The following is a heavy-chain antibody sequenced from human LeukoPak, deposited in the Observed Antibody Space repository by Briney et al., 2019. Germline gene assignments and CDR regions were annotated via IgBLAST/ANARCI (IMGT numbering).Heavy chain of an antibody. J-gene: IGHJ4*02. Sequence: RPSETLSLTCAVYGGSFSGYYWSWIRQPPGKGLEWIGEINHSGSTNYNPSLKSRVTISVDTSKNQFSPKLSSVTAADTAVYYCARSYSSSKTFDYWGQGTLVTVSS. D-gene: IGHD6-6*01. V-gene: IGHV4-34*01. CDR2: INHSGST. CDR3: ARSYSSSKTFDY. CDR1: GGSFSGYY.